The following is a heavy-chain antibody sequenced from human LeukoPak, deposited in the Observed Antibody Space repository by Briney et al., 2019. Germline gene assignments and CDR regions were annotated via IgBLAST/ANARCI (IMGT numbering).Heavy chain of an antibody. J-gene: IGHJ4*02. D-gene: IGHD6-13*01. V-gene: IGHV4-34*01. CDR2: INHSGST. Sequence: SETLSLTCAVYGGSFRGYYWSWIRQPPGKGLERIGEINHSGSTNYNPSLKSRVTISVDTSKNQFSLKLSSVTAADTAVYYCARRPRSYSSSWVFDYWGQGTLVTVSS. CDR1: GGSFRGYY. CDR3: ARRPRSYSSSWVFDY.